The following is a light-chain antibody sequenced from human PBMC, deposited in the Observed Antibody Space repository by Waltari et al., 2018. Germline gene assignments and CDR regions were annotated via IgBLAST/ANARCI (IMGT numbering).Light chain of an antibody. CDR3: QKYGTLPAT. J-gene: IGKJ1*01. CDR1: QSVRRY. V-gene: IGKV3-20*01. CDR2: EAS. Sequence: EIVLTQSPGTLYLSPGERATLSCRASQSVRRYLAWYQQKPGQAPRLLIYEASRMATGIPDRFSGSGSGTDFTLTISRLEPEDFAVYYCQKYGTLPATFGQGTKVEIK.